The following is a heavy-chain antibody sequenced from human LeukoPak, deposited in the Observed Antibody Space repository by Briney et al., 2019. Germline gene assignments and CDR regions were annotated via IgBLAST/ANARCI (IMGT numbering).Heavy chain of an antibody. J-gene: IGHJ4*02. V-gene: IGHV3-30*02. CDR1: GFTFSSSG. D-gene: IGHD1-26*01. CDR2: DGTSK. CDR3: AKETRGSYSDY. Sequence: GGSLRLSCAASGFTFSSSGMHWVRQAPGKGLEWVAFDGTSKYYADSVKGRFTISRDNSKNTVYPQMNSLRAEDTAVYYCAKETRGSYSDYWGQGTLVTVSS.